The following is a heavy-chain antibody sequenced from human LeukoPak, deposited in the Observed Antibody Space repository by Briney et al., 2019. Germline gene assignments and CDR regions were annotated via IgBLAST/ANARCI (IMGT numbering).Heavy chain of an antibody. Sequence: GGSLRLSCAASGFTFSSYSMNWVRQAPGKGLEWVSSISSSSSYIYYADSVKGRFTISRDNAENSLYLQMNSLRAEDTAVYYCAREEDYYGSGSYYSYFDYWGQGTLVTVSS. CDR2: ISSSSSYI. V-gene: IGHV3-21*01. D-gene: IGHD3-10*01. CDR3: AREEDYYGSGSYYSYFDY. J-gene: IGHJ4*02. CDR1: GFTFSSYS.